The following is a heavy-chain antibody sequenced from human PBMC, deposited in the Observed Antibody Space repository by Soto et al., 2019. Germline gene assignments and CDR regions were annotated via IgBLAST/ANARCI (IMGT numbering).Heavy chain of an antibody. CDR3: AKMATFPSGMDV. CDR2: ISVSGCST. CDR1: GFTFSSYA. J-gene: IGHJ6*02. V-gene: IGHV3-23*01. Sequence: GGSLRLSCAASGFTFSSYAMSWVRQAPGKGLEWVSAISVSGCSTYYADSVKGPFTISRDNSKNTLYLQMNSLRAEDTAVYDCAKMATFPSGMDVWGQGTTVTVSS.